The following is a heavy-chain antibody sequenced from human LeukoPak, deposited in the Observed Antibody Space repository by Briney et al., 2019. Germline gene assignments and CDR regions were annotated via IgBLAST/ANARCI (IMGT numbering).Heavy chain of an antibody. V-gene: IGHV3-23*01. Sequence: GGSLRLSCAASGFTFSSYAMSWVRQAPGKGLEWVSAISGSGGSTYYADSVKGRFTISRDNSKNTLYLQMNSLRAEDTAVYYCXRGRKGFFATVTTSIPVDYWGQGTLVTVSS. J-gene: IGHJ4*02. CDR2: ISGSGGST. CDR1: GFTFSSYA. D-gene: IGHD4-17*01. CDR3: XRGRKGFFATVTTSIPVDY.